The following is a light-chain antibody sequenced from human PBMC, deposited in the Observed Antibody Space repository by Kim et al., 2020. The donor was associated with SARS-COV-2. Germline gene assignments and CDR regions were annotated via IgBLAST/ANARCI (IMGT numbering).Light chain of an antibody. CDR2: EDN. V-gene: IGLV6-57*04. CDR1: SGSIASNY. J-gene: IGLJ2*01. Sequence: NFMLTQPHSVSESPGKTVTISCTRSSGSIASNYVQWYQQRPGSAPTTVIYEDNQRPSGVPDRFSGSIDSSSNSASLTISALKTEDEADYYSQSYDSTVVFGGGTQLTVL. CDR3: QSYDSTVV.